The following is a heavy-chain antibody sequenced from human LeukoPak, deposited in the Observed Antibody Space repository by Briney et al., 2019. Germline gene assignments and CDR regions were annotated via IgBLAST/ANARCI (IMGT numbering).Heavy chain of an antibody. Sequence: SETLSLTCTVSGGSISSYYWSWIRQPPGKGLEWIGYIYYSGSTNYNPSLKSRVTISVDTSKNQFSLKLSSVTAADTAVYYCARGELRYFDWLTQPNNWFDPWGQGTLVTVSS. V-gene: IGHV4-59*01. J-gene: IGHJ5*02. D-gene: IGHD3-9*01. CDR1: GGSISSYY. CDR3: ARGELRYFDWLTQPNNWFDP. CDR2: IYYSGST.